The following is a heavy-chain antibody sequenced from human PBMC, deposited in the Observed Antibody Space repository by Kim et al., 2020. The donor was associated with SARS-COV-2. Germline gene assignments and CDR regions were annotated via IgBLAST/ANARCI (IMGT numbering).Heavy chain of an antibody. CDR3: ANSRRGSFDY. CDR2: TT. Sequence: TTYYNPSLKSRVTISVDTSKNQFSLKLGSVTAADTAVYYCANSRRGSFDYWGQGTLVTVSS. V-gene: IGHV4-31*02. D-gene: IGHD1-1*01. J-gene: IGHJ4*02.